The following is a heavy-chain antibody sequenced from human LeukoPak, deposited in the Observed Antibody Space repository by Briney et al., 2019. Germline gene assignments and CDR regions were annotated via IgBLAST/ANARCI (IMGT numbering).Heavy chain of an antibody. D-gene: IGHD6-19*01. CDR1: GFTFSSYS. J-gene: IGHJ4*02. CDR2: ISSSSSSYI. V-gene: IGHV3-21*01. CDR3: ARERVAEWYLDY. Sequence: GGSLRLSCAASGFTFSSYSMNWVRQAPGKGLEWVSSISSSSSSYIYYADSVKGRFTISGDNAKNSLYLQMNSLRAEDTAVYYCARERVAEWYLDYWGQGTLVTVSS.